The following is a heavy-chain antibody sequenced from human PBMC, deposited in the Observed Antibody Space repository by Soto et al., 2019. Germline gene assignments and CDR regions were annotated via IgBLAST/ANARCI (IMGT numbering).Heavy chain of an antibody. CDR2: IYYTGST. D-gene: IGHD5-18*01. J-gene: IGHJ5*02. V-gene: IGHV4-61*03. Sequence: QLQLQESGPGLVKPSETLSLTCTVFGASVSSGTYYWSWIRQAPGKGLEWVGHIYYTGSTNYNPSLNNRVTISVDTAKNHFSLQLTSVTAADTAVYYCARGAGFSYASTWFDIWGQGTLVTVSS. CDR3: ARGAGFSYASTWFDI. CDR1: GASVSSGTYY.